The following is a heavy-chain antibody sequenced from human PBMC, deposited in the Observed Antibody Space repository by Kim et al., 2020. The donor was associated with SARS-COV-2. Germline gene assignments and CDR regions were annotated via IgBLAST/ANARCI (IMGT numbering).Heavy chain of an antibody. J-gene: IGHJ6*02. V-gene: IGHV1-18*04. CDR2: ISAYNGNT. CDR1: GYTFTSYG. CDR3: ASDYYDSSGYYYDYYYYGMKV. Sequence: ASVKVSCKASGYTFTSYGISWVRQAPGQGLEWMGWISAYNGNTNYAQKLQGRVTMTTDTSTSTAYMELRSLRSDDTAVYYCASDYYDSSGYYYDYYYYGMKVSGQGSTVTVSS. D-gene: IGHD3-22*01.